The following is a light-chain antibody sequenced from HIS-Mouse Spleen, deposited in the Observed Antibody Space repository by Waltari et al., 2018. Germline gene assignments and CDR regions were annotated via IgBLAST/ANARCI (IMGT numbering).Light chain of an antibody. CDR3: NSRDSSGNHQVV. CDR1: SLRSYY. J-gene: IGLJ2*01. Sequence: SSELTQDPAVSVALGQTVRITCQGDSLRSYYASWYQQKPGQAPVLVIYGQNNPPSGIPARFAGSSSGNTASLTITGAQAEDAADYYCNSRDSSGNHQVVFGGGTKLTVL. CDR2: GQN. V-gene: IGLV3-19*01.